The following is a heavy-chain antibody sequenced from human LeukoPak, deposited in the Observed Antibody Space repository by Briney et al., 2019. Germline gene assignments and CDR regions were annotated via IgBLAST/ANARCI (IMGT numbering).Heavy chain of an antibody. CDR1: GTSINGYY. CDR2: IYSSGST. Sequence: SETLSLTCIVSGTSINGYYWSWIRRPPGKGLEWIGYIYSSGSTNYNPSLKSRVTMSTDTSKKQISLKLSSVTAADTAVYYCARHYYDSSGYLRSFDHWGQGTLVTISS. CDR3: ARHYYDSSGYLRSFDH. J-gene: IGHJ4*02. D-gene: IGHD3-22*01. V-gene: IGHV4-59*08.